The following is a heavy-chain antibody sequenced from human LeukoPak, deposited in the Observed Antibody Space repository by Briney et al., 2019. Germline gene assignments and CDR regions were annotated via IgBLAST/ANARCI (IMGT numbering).Heavy chain of an antibody. Sequence: GGSLRLPCAASGFTLNNAWMSWVRQAPGKGLEWVANINRDGSERYYVDSVKGRFTISRDDAKSSLYLQMNSLRAEDTAVYYCARRNAMDVWGQGTTVIVFS. V-gene: IGHV3-7*03. CDR3: ARRNAMDV. CDR1: GFTLNNAW. J-gene: IGHJ6*02. CDR2: INRDGSER.